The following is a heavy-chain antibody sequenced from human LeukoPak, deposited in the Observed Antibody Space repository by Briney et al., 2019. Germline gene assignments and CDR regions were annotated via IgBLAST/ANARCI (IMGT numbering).Heavy chain of an antibody. CDR3: ARDHGIAVVTGGLNWFDP. J-gene: IGHJ5*02. CDR2: INPNSGGT. CDR1: GYTFTGYY. D-gene: IGHD6-19*01. Sequence: ASVKVSCKASGYTFTGYYMHWVRQAPGQGLEWMGWINPNSGGTNYAQKFQGRVTMTRDTSISTAYMELSRLRSDDTAVYYCARDHGIAVVTGGLNWFDPWAREPWSPSPQ. V-gene: IGHV1-2*02.